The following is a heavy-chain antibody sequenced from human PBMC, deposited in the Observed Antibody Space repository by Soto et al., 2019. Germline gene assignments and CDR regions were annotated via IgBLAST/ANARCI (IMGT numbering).Heavy chain of an antibody. V-gene: IGHV3-23*01. J-gene: IGHJ6*02. D-gene: IGHD3-22*01. CDR1: GVSFTSSA. CDR3: AIDLVPTYYYDSSGYFYYYYYGMDV. Sequence: GGPLRLTCAVSGVSFTSSAIRWVRRGPGQGRGWVSAVRGSSSSTSDADSVDSRFTIARDNSKNKLYLQMNSLRSKDMAVYYCAIDLVPTYYYDSSGYFYYYYYGMDVWGQGTTVTVSS. CDR2: VRGSSSST.